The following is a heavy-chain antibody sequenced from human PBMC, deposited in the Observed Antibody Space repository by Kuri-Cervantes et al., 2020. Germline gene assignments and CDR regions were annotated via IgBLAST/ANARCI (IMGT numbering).Heavy chain of an antibody. V-gene: IGHV3-9*01. D-gene: IGHD5-18*01. J-gene: IGHJ4*02. CDR3: AKDRGYSYGYGFDY. CDR1: GFTFDDYA. CDR2: ISWNSGRI. Sequence: SLKISCAASGFTFDDYAMHWVRQAPGQGLEWVAGISWNSGRIGYADPVKGRFTISRDNAKNSLYLQMNSLRAENTALYYCAKDRGYSYGYGFDYWGQGTLVTVSS.